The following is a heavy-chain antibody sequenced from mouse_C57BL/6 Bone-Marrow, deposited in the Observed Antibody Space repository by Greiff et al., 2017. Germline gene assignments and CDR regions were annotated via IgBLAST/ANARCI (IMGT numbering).Heavy chain of an antibody. Sequence: QVQLQQPGAELVKPGASVKLSCKASGYTFTSYWMQWVKQRPGQGLEWIGEIDPSDSYTNYNQKFKGKATLTVDTSSRTASMQLSSLTSEDSAVYYGAREGYYGSSWFAYWGQGTLVTVSA. CDR3: AREGYYGSSWFAY. CDR2: IDPSDSYT. CDR1: GYTFTSYW. J-gene: IGHJ3*01. V-gene: IGHV1-50*01. D-gene: IGHD1-1*01.